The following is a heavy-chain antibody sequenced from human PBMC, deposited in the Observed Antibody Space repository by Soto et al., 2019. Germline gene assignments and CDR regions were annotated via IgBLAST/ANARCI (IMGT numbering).Heavy chain of an antibody. CDR3: VKPRYFDPRGFFAL. Sequence: GGSLRLSCAASGFTFSGFAMSWVRQAPGKGLEWVSGISGSGGSISYADSVKGRFTISRDTSKNTLNLQMHSLRAEDTAVYKWVKPRYFDPRGFFALWGRETRVPVSS. V-gene: IGHV3-23*01. CDR2: ISGSGGSI. CDR1: GFTFSGFA. J-gene: IGHJ4*02. D-gene: IGHD3-9*01.